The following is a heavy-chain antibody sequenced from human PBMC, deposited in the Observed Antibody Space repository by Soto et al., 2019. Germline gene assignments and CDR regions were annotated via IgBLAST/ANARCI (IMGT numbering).Heavy chain of an antibody. D-gene: IGHD3-9*01. CDR1: GNTFNNYS. J-gene: IGHJ3*02. V-gene: IGHV5-51*01. CDR3: ARQKSSNYYDILTGYYTPDAFDI. CDR2: IDPSDSYT. Sequence: GESLNLSFKLSGNTFNNYSISWVRQIPGKGLELMGRIDPSDSYTRYSPSFQGQVTISADKSISTAYLQWSSLKASDTAMYYCARQKSSNYYDILTGYYTPDAFDIWGQGTMVTVSS.